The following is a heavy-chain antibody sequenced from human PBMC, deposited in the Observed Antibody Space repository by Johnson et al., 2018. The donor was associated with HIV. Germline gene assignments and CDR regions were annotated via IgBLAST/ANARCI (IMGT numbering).Heavy chain of an antibody. D-gene: IGHD2-21*01. J-gene: IGHJ3*01. Sequence: VQLVESGGGLVQPGGSLRLSCAASGFTFSSYAMSWVRQAPGKGLEWVSAISGSGGSTYYADSVTGRFTVSRDNAKYTVDLQMNSLRVEDTAGYYCAKVDCGGDTCAGYDPFDLWGQGTLVTVSS. V-gene: IGHV3-23*04. CDR2: ISGSGGST. CDR1: GFTFSSYA. CDR3: AKVDCGGDTCAGYDPFDL.